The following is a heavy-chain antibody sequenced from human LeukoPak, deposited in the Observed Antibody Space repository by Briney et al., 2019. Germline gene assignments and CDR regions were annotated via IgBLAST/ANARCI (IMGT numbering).Heavy chain of an antibody. D-gene: IGHD6-13*01. Sequence: PSETLSLTCTVSGGSISNYYWSWIRQPPGKGLEWIGYIYYSGSTNYNPSLKSRVTISVDTSKNQFSLKLSSVTAADTAVYYCARHFSSWGGSFDYWGQGTLVTVSS. CDR1: GGSISNYY. J-gene: IGHJ4*02. CDR2: IYYSGST. V-gene: IGHV4-59*08. CDR3: ARHFSSWGGSFDY.